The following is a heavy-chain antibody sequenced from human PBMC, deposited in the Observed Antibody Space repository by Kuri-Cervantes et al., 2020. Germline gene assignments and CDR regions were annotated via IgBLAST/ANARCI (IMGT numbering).Heavy chain of an antibody. V-gene: IGHV3-49*03. CDR2: IRSKAYGGTT. J-gene: IGHJ6*02. CDR1: GFTFGDYA. CDR3: TRDRVREWLVLDTDYGMDV. Sequence: GESLKISCTASGFTFGDYAMSWFRQAPGKGLEWVGFIRSKAYGGTTEYAASVKGRFTISRDDSKSIAYLQMNSLKTEDTAVYYCTRDRVREWLVLDTDYGMDVWGQGTTVTVSS. D-gene: IGHD6-19*01.